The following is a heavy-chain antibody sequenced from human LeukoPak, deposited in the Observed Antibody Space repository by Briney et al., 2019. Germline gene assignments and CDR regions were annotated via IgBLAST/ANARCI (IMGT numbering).Heavy chain of an antibody. CDR2: ISWNSGSI. V-gene: IGHV3-9*01. J-gene: IGHJ1*01. CDR1: GFTFDDYA. D-gene: IGHD2-2*01. Sequence: GGSLRLSCAASGFTFDDYAMHWVRHAPGKGLEWVSGISWNSGSIGYADSVKGRFTISRDNAKNSLYLQMNSLRAEDTALYYCAKDLSTSSTAYFQHWGQGTLVTVSS. CDR3: AKDLSTSSTAYFQH.